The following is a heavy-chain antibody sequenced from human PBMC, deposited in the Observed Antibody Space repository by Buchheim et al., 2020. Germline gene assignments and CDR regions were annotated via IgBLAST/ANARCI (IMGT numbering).Heavy chain of an antibody. CDR1: GDSISSSRYY. V-gene: IGHV4-61*02. Sequence: QVQLQESGPGLVKPSQTLSLTCTVSGDSISSSRYYWTWIRQPAGKGLEWIGRIYMIGRNKYNLSLQSRVTISLDTKKNQFFLNLRSVTAADTALYYCARLPTGSAWFDSWGQGAL. J-gene: IGHJ5*01. CDR2: IYMIGRN. CDR3: ARLPTGSAWFDS.